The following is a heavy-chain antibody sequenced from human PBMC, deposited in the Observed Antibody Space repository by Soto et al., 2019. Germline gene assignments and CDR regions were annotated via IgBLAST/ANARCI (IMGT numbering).Heavy chain of an antibody. Sequence: EVRLVESGGGLVQPGGSLRLSCAAFGFTVSSNYMTWVRLAPGKGLEWVSLVYSGGATHYAASVKGRFTISTHSSQNTLFLQMNSLRTEETATYSCVRGRYGSEIHWGQGTKVTVSS. CDR3: VRGRYGSEIH. D-gene: IGHD3-10*01. V-gene: IGHV3-53*04. CDR1: GFTVSSNY. J-gene: IGHJ4*02. CDR2: VYSGGAT.